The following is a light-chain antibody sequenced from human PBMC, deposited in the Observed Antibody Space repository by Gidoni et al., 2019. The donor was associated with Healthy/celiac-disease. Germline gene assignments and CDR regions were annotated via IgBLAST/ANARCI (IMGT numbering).Light chain of an antibody. V-gene: IGKV3-20*01. J-gene: IGKJ1*01. CDR1: QSVSSSS. Sequence: ELVLTQSPGTLSLSPGDRATLPCRASQSVSSSSLAWYQQKPGQAPRLLIYGASSRATGIPDRFSGSGSGTDFTLTISRLEPEDFAVYYCQQYGSSPPTFGQGTKVEIK. CDR2: GAS. CDR3: QQYGSSPPT.